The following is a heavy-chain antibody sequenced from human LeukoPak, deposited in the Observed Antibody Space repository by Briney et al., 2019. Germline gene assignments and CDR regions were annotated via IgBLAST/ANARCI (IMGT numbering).Heavy chain of an antibody. D-gene: IGHD6-13*01. J-gene: IGHJ4*02. CDR1: GFTFTTYA. CDR3: AKGDREEVAGGTGFDY. Sequence: GESLRLSCAASGFTFTTYAMTWVRQAPGKGLEWVSTISDSGGQTYYTDSLKGLFTISRDNSKNTLSLQMNSLRLEDTAVYYCAKGDREEVAGGTGFDYWGQGTLVTVSS. V-gene: IGHV3-23*01. CDR2: ISDSGGQT.